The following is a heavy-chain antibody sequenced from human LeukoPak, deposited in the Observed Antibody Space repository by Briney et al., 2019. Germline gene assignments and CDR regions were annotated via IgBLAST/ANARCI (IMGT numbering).Heavy chain of an antibody. CDR3: ARDFWSGYLDY. CDR1: GVTLSSYA. D-gene: IGHD3-3*01. Sequence: GGSLRLSCAASGVTLSSYAMSWVRQAPGKGLEWVSAISGSGGSTYYADSVKGRFTISRDNSKNTLYLQMNSLRAEDTAVYYCARDFWSGYLDYWGQGTLVTVSS. J-gene: IGHJ4*02. V-gene: IGHV3-23*01. CDR2: ISGSGGST.